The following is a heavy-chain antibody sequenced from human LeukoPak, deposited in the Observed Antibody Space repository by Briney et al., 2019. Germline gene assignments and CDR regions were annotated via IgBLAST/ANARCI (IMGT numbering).Heavy chain of an antibody. CDR1: GFTFSTYN. CDR2: ISSSSSYR. CDR3: ARDGGGVGRDFDY. V-gene: IGHV3-21*01. Sequence: PGRSLRLSCAASGFTFSTYNMNWVRQAPGKGLGWVSSISSSSSYRYYADSVKGRFTISRDNAKNSLFLQMNSLRAEDTAVYYCARDGGGVGRDFDYWGQGTLVTVSS. D-gene: IGHD3-16*01. J-gene: IGHJ4*02.